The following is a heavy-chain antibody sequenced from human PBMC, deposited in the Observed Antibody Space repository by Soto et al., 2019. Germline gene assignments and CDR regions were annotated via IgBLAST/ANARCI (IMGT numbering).Heavy chain of an antibody. D-gene: IGHD3-3*01. Sequence: GGSLRLSCAASGFTFSSYSMNWVRQAPGKGLEWVSSISSSSSYIYYADSVKGRFTISRDNAKNSLYLQMNSLRAEDTAVYYCARDPITIFGARKDAFDIWGQGTMVTVSS. CDR3: ARDPITIFGARKDAFDI. CDR2: ISSSSSYI. J-gene: IGHJ3*02. V-gene: IGHV3-21*01. CDR1: GFTFSSYS.